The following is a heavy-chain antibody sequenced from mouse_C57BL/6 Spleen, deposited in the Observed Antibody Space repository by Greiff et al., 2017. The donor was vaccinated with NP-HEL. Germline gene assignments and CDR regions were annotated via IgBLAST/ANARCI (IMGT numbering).Heavy chain of an antibody. V-gene: IGHV1-55*01. D-gene: IGHD2-4*01. J-gene: IGHJ3*01. Sequence: QVQLQQPGAELVKPGASVKMSCKASGYTFTSYWITWVKQRPGQGLEWIGDIYPGSGSTNYNEKFKSKATLTVDTSSSTAYMQLSSLTSEDSAVYYCARRGDYDGGAWFAYWGQGTLVTVSA. CDR1: GYTFTSYW. CDR3: ARRGDYDGGAWFAY. CDR2: IYPGSGST.